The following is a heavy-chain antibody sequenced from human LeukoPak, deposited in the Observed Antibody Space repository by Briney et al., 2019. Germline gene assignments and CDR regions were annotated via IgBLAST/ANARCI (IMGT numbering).Heavy chain of an antibody. CDR2: INHSGST. Sequence: PSETLSLTCAVYGGSFSGYYWSWIRQPPGKGLEWIGEINHSGSTNYNPSLKSRVTISADTSKNQFSLKLSSVTAADTAVYYCARGRYSYGYFGYWGQGTPVTVSS. V-gene: IGHV4-34*01. D-gene: IGHD5-18*01. J-gene: IGHJ4*02. CDR1: GGSFSGYY. CDR3: ARGRYSYGYFGY.